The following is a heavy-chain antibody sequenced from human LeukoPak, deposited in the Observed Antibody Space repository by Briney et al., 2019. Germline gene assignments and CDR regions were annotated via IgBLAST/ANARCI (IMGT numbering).Heavy chain of an antibody. Sequence: GGSLRLSCAASGFTFSSYALHWVRQAPGKGLEWVAVIWYDGSNKYYADSVKGRFTISRDNSKNTLYLQMNSLRAEDTAVYYCARDKGEWNDAFDIWGQGTMVTVSS. D-gene: IGHD3-10*01. CDR3: ARDKGEWNDAFDI. V-gene: IGHV3-33*08. CDR2: IWYDGSNK. CDR1: GFTFSSYA. J-gene: IGHJ3*02.